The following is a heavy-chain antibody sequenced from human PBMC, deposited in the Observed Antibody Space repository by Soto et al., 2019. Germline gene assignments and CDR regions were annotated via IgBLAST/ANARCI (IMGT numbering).Heavy chain of an antibody. V-gene: IGHV3-9*01. D-gene: IGHD3-10*01. CDR3: AKDSAYGSGSYGYMDV. J-gene: IGHJ6*03. Sequence: GGSLRLSCAASGFTFDDYAMHWVRQAPGKGLEWVSGISWNSGSIGYADSVKGRFTISRDNAKNSLYLQMNSLRAEDTALYYCAKDSAYGSGSYGYMDVWGKGTTVTVSS. CDR2: ISWNSGSI. CDR1: GFTFDDYA.